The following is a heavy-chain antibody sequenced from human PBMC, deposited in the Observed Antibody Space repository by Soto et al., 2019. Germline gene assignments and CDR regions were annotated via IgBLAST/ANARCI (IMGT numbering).Heavy chain of an antibody. D-gene: IGHD3-10*01. Sequence: GGSLRLSCAASGFTFSSYAMHWVRQAPGKGLEWVAVISYDGSNKYYADSVKGRFTISRDNSKNTLYLQMNSLRAEDTAVYYCARDLDYYGSGSYYNLHLGYWGQGTLVTDS. CDR1: GFTFSSYA. V-gene: IGHV3-30-3*01. CDR3: ARDLDYYGSGSYYNLHLGY. CDR2: ISYDGSNK. J-gene: IGHJ4*02.